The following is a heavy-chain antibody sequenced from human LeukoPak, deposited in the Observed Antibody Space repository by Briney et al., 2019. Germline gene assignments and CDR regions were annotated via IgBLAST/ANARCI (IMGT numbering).Heavy chain of an antibody. CDR1: GGTFSSYA. D-gene: IGHD6-13*01. V-gene: IGHV1-69*05. J-gene: IGHJ4*02. CDR2: IIPIFGTA. CDR3: ARDPIGSRWPYYFDY. Sequence: SVKVSCKASGGTFSSYAISWVRQAPGQGLEWMGGIIPIFGTANYAQKFQARVTITRDTSASTAYMELSSLRSEDTAVYYCARDPIGSRWPYYFDYWGQGTLVTVSS.